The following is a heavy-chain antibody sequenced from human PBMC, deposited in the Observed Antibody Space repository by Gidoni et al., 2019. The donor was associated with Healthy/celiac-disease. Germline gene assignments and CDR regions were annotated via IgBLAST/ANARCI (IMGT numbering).Heavy chain of an antibody. J-gene: IGHJ4*02. CDR2: INPNSGGT. V-gene: IGHV1-2*02. D-gene: IGHD5-18*01. CDR1: GYTFTGYY. CDR3: ARESDTAMVDFDY. Sequence: QVQLVQSGAEVQKPGASVKVSCQASGYTFTGYYMHWVRQAPGQGLEWMGWINPNSGGTNYAQKFQGRVTMTRDTSISTAYMELSRLRSDDTAVYYCARESDTAMVDFDYWGQGTLVTVSS.